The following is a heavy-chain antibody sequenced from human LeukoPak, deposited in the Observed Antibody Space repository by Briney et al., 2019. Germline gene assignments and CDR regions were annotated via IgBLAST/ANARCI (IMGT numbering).Heavy chain of an antibody. V-gene: IGHV3-48*03. CDR3: AELGITMIGGV. CDR1: GFTFSSFE. CDR2: ISSSGITI. J-gene: IGHJ6*04. Sequence: GGSLRLSCAASGFTFSSFEMSWVRQAPGKGLEWVSYISSSGITIYYADSVKGRFTISRDNAKNSLYLQMNSLRAEDTAVYYCAELGITMIGGVWGKGTTVTISS. D-gene: IGHD3-10*02.